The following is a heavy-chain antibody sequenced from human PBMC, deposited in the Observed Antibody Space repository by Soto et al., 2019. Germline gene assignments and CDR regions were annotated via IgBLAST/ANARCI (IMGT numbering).Heavy chain of an antibody. CDR1: GGSFSGYY. J-gene: IGHJ4*02. Sequence: PSETLSLTCAVYGGSFSGYYWSWIRQPPGKGLELIGEINHSGSTNYNPSLKSRVTISVDTSKNQFSLKLSSVIAADTAVYYCAREHRGIVVVIRRYFDYWGQGTLVTVSS. V-gene: IGHV4-34*01. D-gene: IGHD3-22*01. CDR2: INHSGST. CDR3: AREHRGIVVVIRRYFDY.